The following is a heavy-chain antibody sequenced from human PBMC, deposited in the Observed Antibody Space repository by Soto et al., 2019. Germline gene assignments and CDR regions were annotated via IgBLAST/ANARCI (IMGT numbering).Heavy chain of an antibody. CDR3: ARVYVWAGYTDDSGAFDI. Sequence: GASVKVSCKASGYTFTSYGISWVRQAPGQGLEWMGWISAYNGGTNYAQKFQGRVTMTRDTSISTAYMELSRLRSDDTAVYYCARVYVWAGYTDDSGAFDIWGQGTMVTVSS. CDR1: GYTFTSYG. V-gene: IGHV1-18*04. CDR2: ISAYNGGT. D-gene: IGHD3-16*01. J-gene: IGHJ3*02.